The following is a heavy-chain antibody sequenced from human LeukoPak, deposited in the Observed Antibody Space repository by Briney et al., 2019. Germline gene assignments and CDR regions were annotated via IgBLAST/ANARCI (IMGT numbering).Heavy chain of an antibody. CDR1: GGPISSYY. Sequence: SETLSLTCTVSGGPISSYYWSWIRQPPGKGLEWIGEINHSGSTNYNPSLKSRVTISVDTSKHQFSLKLSPVTAADTAVYYCARGSRTAAGSRRVWYFDLWGRGTLVTVSS. CDR3: ARGSRTAAGSRRVWYFDL. J-gene: IGHJ2*01. V-gene: IGHV4-34*01. D-gene: IGHD6-13*01. CDR2: INHSGST.